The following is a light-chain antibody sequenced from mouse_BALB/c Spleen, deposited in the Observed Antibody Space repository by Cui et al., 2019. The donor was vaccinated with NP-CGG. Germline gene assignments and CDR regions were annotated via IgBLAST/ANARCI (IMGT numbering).Light chain of an antibody. J-gene: IGLJ1*01. Sequence: HAVVTQESAPTTSHGETVTLPFRSITGAVTTSNYANWVQEKPDHLFTGLIGGTNNRAPGVPARFSGSLIGDKAPLTITGTQTEDEAIYFCALWYNNHWVFGGGTKLTVL. CDR1: TGAVTTSNY. V-gene: IGLV1*01. CDR2: GTN. CDR3: ALWYNNHWV.